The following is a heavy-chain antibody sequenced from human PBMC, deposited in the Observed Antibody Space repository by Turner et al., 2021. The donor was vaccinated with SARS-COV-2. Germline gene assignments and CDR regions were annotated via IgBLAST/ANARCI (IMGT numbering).Heavy chain of an antibody. CDR3: VRPACRSTACYFCFDS. D-gene: IGHD3-10*01. V-gene: IGHV4-39*01. CDR1: GGAISSSSYY. Sequence: QVQLQASGPGLVKPSETLSLTCSVSGGAISSSSYYWGWIRQCPGQGLEWIATVSTSGTTYDNPSLNSRVSMSVDTSNNQFSLRLISMTVADTAVYYCVRPACRSTACYFCFDSWGQGILVTVSS. J-gene: IGHJ4*02. CDR2: VSTSGTT.